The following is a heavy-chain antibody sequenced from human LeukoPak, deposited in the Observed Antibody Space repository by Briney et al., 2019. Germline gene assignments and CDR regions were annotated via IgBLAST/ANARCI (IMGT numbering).Heavy chain of an antibody. J-gene: IGHJ4*02. Sequence: TSETLSLTCAVYGGSFSGYYWSWIRQPPGKGLEWIGEINHSGGTNYNPSLKSRVTISVDTSKNQFSLKLSSVTAADTAVYYCARDSLYCSSTSCYPDYWGQGTLVTVSS. CDR3: ARDSLYCSSTSCYPDY. CDR1: GGSFSGYY. V-gene: IGHV4-34*01. CDR2: INHSGGT. D-gene: IGHD2-2*01.